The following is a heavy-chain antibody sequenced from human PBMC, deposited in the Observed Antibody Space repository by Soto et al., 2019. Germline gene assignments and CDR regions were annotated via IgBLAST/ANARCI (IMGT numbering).Heavy chain of an antibody. D-gene: IGHD2-2*01. CDR3: VKGEYQLLFAFES. V-gene: IGHV3-64D*06. CDR1: GFTFSRYA. CDR2: ITNDGSST. Sequence: GGSLRLSCSASGFTFSRYALHWVRQAPGRGLQFVSTITNDGSSTTYADPVKGRFTVSRDNSKSTLYLQMSSLRSEDTAVYYCVKGEYQLLFAFESWGQGALVTVSS. J-gene: IGHJ4*02.